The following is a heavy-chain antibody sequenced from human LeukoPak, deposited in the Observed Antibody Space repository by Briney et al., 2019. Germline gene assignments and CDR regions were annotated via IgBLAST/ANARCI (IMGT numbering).Heavy chain of an antibody. V-gene: IGHV1-2*02. CDR2: INPNTGGT. Sequence: ASVKVSCTASGYSFTGYYLHWVRQAPGQGLEWMGWINPNTGGTNYAQKFQGRVTMTRDTSISTAYMELSRLRSDDTAVYYCARLYSGYGNYDYYMDVWGKGTTVTVSS. CDR1: GYSFTGYY. J-gene: IGHJ6*03. CDR3: ARLYSGYGNYDYYMDV. D-gene: IGHD5-12*01.